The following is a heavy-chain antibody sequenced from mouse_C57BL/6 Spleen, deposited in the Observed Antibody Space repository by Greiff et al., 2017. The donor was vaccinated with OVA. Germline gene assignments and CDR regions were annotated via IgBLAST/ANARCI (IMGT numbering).Heavy chain of an antibody. CDR3: ARYDGYYWYFDV. V-gene: IGHV1-42*01. CDR1: GYSFTGYY. D-gene: IGHD2-3*01. CDR2: INPSTGGT. J-gene: IGHJ1*03. Sequence: EVQLQQSGPDLVKPGASVKISCKASGYSFTGYYMNWVKQSPEKSLEWIGEINPSTGGTTYNQKFKAKATLTVDKSSSTAYMQLKSLTSEDSAVYYCARYDGYYWYFDVWGTGTTVTVSS.